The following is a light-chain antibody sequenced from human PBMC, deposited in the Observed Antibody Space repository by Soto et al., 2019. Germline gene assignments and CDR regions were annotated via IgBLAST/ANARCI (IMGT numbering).Light chain of an antibody. CDR1: QSVNIY. J-gene: IGKJ4*01. Sequence: EIVMTQSPATLSVSPGERATLSCRASQSVNIYLPWYQQKPGQAPRLLIFGASSMATGIPARFSGSGSGTEFNLSISSLQYEDFAVYFCQQYDDWLRLTFGGGTKVEIK. CDR2: GAS. CDR3: QQYDDWLRLT. V-gene: IGKV3D-15*01.